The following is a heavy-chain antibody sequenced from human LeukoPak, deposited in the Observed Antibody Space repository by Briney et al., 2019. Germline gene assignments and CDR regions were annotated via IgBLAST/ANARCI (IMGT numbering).Heavy chain of an antibody. Sequence: SETLSLTCSVSGGSMKYYYWSWIRQPPGKGLEWIAYINDNGHSGYNPALESRVTISVDTSKNHFSLRLRSVTAADTAVYFCARESADYVRGTFSDDWGQGLLVTVSS. J-gene: IGHJ4*02. V-gene: IGHV4-59*12. D-gene: IGHD3-16*01. CDR1: GGSMKYYY. CDR2: INDNGHS. CDR3: ARESADYVRGTFSDD.